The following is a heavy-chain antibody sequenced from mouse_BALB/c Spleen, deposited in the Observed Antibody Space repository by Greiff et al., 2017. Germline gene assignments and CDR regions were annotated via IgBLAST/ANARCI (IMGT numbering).Heavy chain of an antibody. V-gene: IGHV5-6-5*01. CDR2: ISSGGST. D-gene: IGHD2-4*01. Sequence: EVQGVESGGGLVKPGGSLKLSCAASGFTFSSYAMSWVRQTPEKRLEWVASISSGGSTYYPDSVKGRFTISRDNARNILYLQMSSLRSEDTAMYYCARNYDYDLGGQGTLVTVSA. J-gene: IGHJ3*01. CDR1: GFTFSSYA. CDR3: ARNYDYDL.